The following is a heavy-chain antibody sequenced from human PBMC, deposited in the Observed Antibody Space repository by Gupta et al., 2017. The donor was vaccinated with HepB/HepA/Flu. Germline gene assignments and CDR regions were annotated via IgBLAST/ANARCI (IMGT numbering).Heavy chain of an antibody. CDR2: TYYRSKWYY. CDR1: GDSVSVNSAA. CDR3: IRAGSRGFYYMDV. Sequence: QLQQSGPGLVKPSQTLSLTCPISGDSVSVNSAAWHWIRQSPSRGLEWRGRTYYRSKWYYDYAVAVKSRIIINPDTTKSKVSLRLRSVSQEDTAVYYCIRAGSRGFYYMDVGGKGTTVTVSS. J-gene: IGHJ6*03. D-gene: IGHD5-24*01. V-gene: IGHV6-1*01.